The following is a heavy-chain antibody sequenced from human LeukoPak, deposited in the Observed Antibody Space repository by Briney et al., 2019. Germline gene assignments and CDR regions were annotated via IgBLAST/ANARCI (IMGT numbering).Heavy chain of an antibody. CDR1: GGTFTNYA. J-gene: IGHJ4*02. V-gene: IGHV1-69*10. Sequence: SVKVSCKASGGTFTNYAFTWVRQAPGQGLEWMGCLIPLLGTSNYAQRFQGRVTMTRDMSTSTVYMELSSLRSEDTAVYYCARTPTVTNGVDYWGQGTLVTVSS. CDR3: ARTPTVTNGVDY. D-gene: IGHD4-17*01. CDR2: LIPLLGTS.